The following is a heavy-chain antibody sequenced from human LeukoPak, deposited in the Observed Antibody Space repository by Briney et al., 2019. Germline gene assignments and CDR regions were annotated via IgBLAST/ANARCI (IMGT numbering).Heavy chain of an antibody. CDR1: GFRFSTYG. D-gene: IGHD4-23*01. J-gene: IGHJ3*01. CDR3: ARGGVATACGAFDV. CDR2: IYYDGNQK. Sequence: GGSLRLSCAASGFRFSTYGMHWVRQSPGEGLEWVPVIYYDGNQKYYGDSVKGRFTVSRDISESMLYLQMSSLRAKGPAVYYCARGGVATACGAFDVWGQGTTVIVSS. V-gene: IGHV3-33*01.